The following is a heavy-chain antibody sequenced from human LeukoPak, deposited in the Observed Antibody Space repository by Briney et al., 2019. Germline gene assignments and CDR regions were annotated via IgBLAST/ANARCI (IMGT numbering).Heavy chain of an antibody. D-gene: IGHD3-22*01. V-gene: IGHV3-30*03. Sequence: GGSLRLSCAASGFTFSSYGMHWVRQAPGKGLEWVAVISYDGSNKYYADSVKGRFTISRDNSKNTLYLQMNSLRAEDTAVYYCARGKMRTYYYDSSGYLDFDYWGQGTLVTVSS. J-gene: IGHJ4*02. CDR3: ARGKMRTYYYDSSGYLDFDY. CDR2: ISYDGSNK. CDR1: GFTFSSYG.